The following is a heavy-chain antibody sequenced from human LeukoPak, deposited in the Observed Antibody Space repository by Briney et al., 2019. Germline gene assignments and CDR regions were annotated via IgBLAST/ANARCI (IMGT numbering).Heavy chain of an antibody. CDR3: ARVRIAARMGGYFDY. CDR1: GGTFSSYA. D-gene: IGHD6-6*01. CDR2: IIPIFGTA. Sequence: EASVKVSCKASGGTFSSYAISWVRQAPGQGLEWMGGIIPIFGTANYAQKFQGRVTITTDESTSTAYMELSSLRSEDTAVYYCARVRIAARMGGYFDYWGQGTLVTVSS. J-gene: IGHJ4*02. V-gene: IGHV1-69*05.